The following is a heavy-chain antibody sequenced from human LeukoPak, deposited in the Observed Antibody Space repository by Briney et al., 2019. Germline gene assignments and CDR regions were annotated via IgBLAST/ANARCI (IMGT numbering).Heavy chain of an antibody. D-gene: IGHD1-1*01. V-gene: IGHV3-48*03. CDR3: ERGDKGTTLTFPFAY. CDR2: ISSSGSTI. J-gene: IGHJ4*02. CDR1: GFTFSSSE. Sequence: PGGSLRLSCVDSGFTFSSSEMNWVRQAPGKGLEWVSYISSSGSTIYYADSVKGRFTISRDNAKNSLYLQMNSLRAEDTAVYYCERGDKGTTLTFPFAYGGQGTLVTVSS.